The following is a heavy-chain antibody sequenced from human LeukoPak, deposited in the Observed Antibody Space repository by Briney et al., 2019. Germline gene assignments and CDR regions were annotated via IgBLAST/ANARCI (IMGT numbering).Heavy chain of an antibody. V-gene: IGHV3-23*01. J-gene: IGHJ6*03. D-gene: IGHD3-16*01. CDR3: AKGLRTGVGPYMGYHYYMDV. CDR1: GFTFSCYA. Sequence: GGSLRLSCAASGFTFSCYAMRWVHQAPGKGLKWVSTINDNGDGTYYSDSVKGRFTISRDNSYNTVSLQMNSLRDEDTGVYYCAKGLRTGVGPYMGYHYYMDVWGKGATVTVSS. CDR2: INDNGDGT.